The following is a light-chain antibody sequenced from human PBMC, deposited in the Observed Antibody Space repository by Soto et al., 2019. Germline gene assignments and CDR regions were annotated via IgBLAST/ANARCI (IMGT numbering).Light chain of an antibody. CDR3: SSYTRSSTHRV. V-gene: IGLV2-14*01. CDR2: EVS. Sequence: QSALTQPASVSGSPGQSITISCTGSSSDVGDYNYVSWYQQHPGKAPKLMIYEVSNRPSGVSNRFSGSKSGNTASLTISGLQAEDEADYYCSSYTRSSTHRVFGGGTKLTVL. CDR1: SSDVGDYNY. J-gene: IGLJ3*02.